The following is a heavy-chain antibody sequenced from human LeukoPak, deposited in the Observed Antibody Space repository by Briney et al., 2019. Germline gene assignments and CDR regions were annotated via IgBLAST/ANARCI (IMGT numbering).Heavy chain of an antibody. J-gene: IGHJ4*02. V-gene: IGHV4-38-2*02. D-gene: IGHD3-3*01. CDR2: IYHSGST. Sequence: PSETLSLTCTVSGYSISSGYYWGWIRQPPGKGLEWIGSIYHSGSTYYNPSLKSRVTISVDTSKNQFSLKLSSVTAADTAVYYCARDAYAYYDFWSGYSIGYFDYWGQGTLVTVSS. CDR1: GYSISSGYY. CDR3: ARDAYAYYDFWSGYSIGYFDY.